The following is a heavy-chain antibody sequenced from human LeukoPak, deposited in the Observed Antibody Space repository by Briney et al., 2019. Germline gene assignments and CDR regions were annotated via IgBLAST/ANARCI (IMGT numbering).Heavy chain of an antibody. CDR2: IYYSGST. D-gene: IGHD1-1*01. J-gene: IGHJ4*02. V-gene: IGHV4-59*01. Sequence: PSETLSLTCTVSGGSITNYYWSWIRQPPGKGLEWIGYIYYSGSTNYNPSLKSRVTLSVDMSRNQFSLSLRSMTAADTAVYYCARTEPSGTTSHWGQGTLVTVSS. CDR1: GGSITNYY. CDR3: ARTEPSGTTSH.